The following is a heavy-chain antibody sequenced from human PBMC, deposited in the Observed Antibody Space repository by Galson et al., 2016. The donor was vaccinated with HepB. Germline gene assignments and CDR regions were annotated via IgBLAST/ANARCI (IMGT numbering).Heavy chain of an antibody. D-gene: IGHD2-21*01. CDR2: ISDNGGIT. CDR1: GFTFSTYA. J-gene: IGHJ4*02. CDR3: VKDPDASCCFSGSGDY. Sequence: SLRLSCAASGFTFSTYAMHWVRQAPGKGLEYVSAISDNGGITNYADSVKGRFTISRDNSKNTLFLQMSSLRAEDTAVYYCVKDPDASCCFSGSGDYWGQGTLVTVAS. V-gene: IGHV3-64D*06.